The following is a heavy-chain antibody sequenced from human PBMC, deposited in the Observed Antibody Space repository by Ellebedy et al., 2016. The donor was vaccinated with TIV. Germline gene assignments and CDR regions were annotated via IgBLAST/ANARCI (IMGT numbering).Heavy chain of an antibody. V-gene: IGHV3-30*15. CDR3: ARDRLPYRNIAVAGTGYFDL. Sequence: PGGSLRLSCAAPAFIFSSYNMYWVRQAPGKGLEWLAVISYHGNNKYYADSVKGRFTISRDNPRNTVYLQMSSLRAEDTAVYFCARDRLPYRNIAVAGTGYFDLWGQGTLVTVSS. CDR1: AFIFSSYN. CDR2: ISYHGNNK. D-gene: IGHD6-19*01. J-gene: IGHJ4*02.